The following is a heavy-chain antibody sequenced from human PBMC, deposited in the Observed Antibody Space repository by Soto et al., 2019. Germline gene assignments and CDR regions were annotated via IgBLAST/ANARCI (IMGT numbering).Heavy chain of an antibody. D-gene: IGHD4-4*01. CDR1: SGSISSSNW. Sequence: QVQLQESGPGLVKPSGTLSLTCAVSSGSISSSNWWSWVRQPPGKGLEWIGEIYHSGCTNYNPSLKSRVTIPVDKSKNQFSLKLSSVTAADTAVYYCARVSSNYDYYMDVWGKGTTVTVSS. J-gene: IGHJ6*03. CDR3: ARVSSNYDYYMDV. V-gene: IGHV4-4*02. CDR2: IYHSGCT.